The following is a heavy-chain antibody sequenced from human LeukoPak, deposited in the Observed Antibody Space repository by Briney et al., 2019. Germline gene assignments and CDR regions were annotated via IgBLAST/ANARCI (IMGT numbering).Heavy chain of an antibody. CDR1: GFTFSSYA. CDR3: ARDARGAYCGGDCSPYFDY. V-gene: IGHV3-30-3*01. J-gene: IGHJ4*02. Sequence: GRSLRLSCAASGFTFSSYAMHWVRQAPGKGLEWVAVISHDGSNKYYADSVKGRFTISRDNSKNTLYLQMNSLRAEDTAVYYCARDARGAYCGGDCSPYFDYWGQGTLVTVSS. D-gene: IGHD2-21*02. CDR2: ISHDGSNK.